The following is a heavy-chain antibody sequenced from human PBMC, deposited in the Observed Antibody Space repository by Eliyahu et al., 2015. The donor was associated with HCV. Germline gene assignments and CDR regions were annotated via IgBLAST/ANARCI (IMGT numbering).Heavy chain of an antibody. V-gene: IGHV4-30-4*01. J-gene: IGHJ4*02. CDR1: GGSIDNADXX. Sequence: QLRESGPGLVKPSETLSXTCXVSGGSIDNADXXWSXIXHRPGKXLEWIGYINYIGTAXYNPSLSSRVTMSIDTSTKQFSLKLISVTAADTAIFYCARGTIDHFEYWGQGVLVTVSS. CDR3: ARGTIDHFEY. D-gene: IGHD4/OR15-4a*01. CDR2: INYIGTA.